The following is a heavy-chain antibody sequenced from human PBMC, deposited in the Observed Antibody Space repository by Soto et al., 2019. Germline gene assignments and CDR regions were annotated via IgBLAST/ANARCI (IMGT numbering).Heavy chain of an antibody. J-gene: IGHJ4*02. D-gene: IGHD6-13*01. V-gene: IGHV3-21*01. Sequence: GGSLRLSCAASGFDFSSYAMTWVRQAPGKGLEWVSSISSSSSYIYYADSVKGRFTISRDNAKNSLYLQMNSLRAEDTAVYYCAGQYSSSWPLGYWGQGTLVTVSS. CDR3: AGQYSSSWPLGY. CDR2: ISSSSSYI. CDR1: GFDFSSYA.